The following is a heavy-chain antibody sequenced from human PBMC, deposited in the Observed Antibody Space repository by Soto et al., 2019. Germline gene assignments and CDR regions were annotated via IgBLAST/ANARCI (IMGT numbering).Heavy chain of an antibody. D-gene: IGHD3-16*01. CDR3: AGEGGDGANWFDP. Sequence: QVQLQESGPGLVKPSQTLSLTCTVSGGSISSGDYYWSWIRQPPGKGLEWMGYIYYSGSAYYNPSLKSRVTISVDTSKNRFSLKLSSGTVADSAVYYCAGEGGDGANWFDPWGQGTLVTVSS. CDR2: IYYSGSA. J-gene: IGHJ5*02. V-gene: IGHV4-30-4*01. CDR1: GGSISSGDYY.